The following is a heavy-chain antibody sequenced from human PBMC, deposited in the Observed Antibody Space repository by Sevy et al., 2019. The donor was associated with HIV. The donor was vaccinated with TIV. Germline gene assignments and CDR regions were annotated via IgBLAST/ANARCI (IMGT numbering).Heavy chain of an antibody. Sequence: GGSLRLSCAASGFIFNTYAMNWVRQAPGKGLEWVSYISSNSNTIYYADSVKGRFTISRDNAKNSLYLQMNSLRDEDTAVYYCARYCSSTTCCLYIDVWGKGTTVTVSS. J-gene: IGHJ6*03. CDR3: ARYCSSTTCCLYIDV. V-gene: IGHV3-48*02. CDR1: GFIFNTYA. D-gene: IGHD2-2*01. CDR2: ISSNSNTI.